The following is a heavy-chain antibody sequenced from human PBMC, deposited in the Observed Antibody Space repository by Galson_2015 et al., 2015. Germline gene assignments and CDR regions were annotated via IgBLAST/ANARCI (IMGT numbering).Heavy chain of an antibody. V-gene: IGHV3-23*01. D-gene: IGHD1-26*01. CDR1: GFTFSSYA. CDR3: AKDRGSSGSYKAFDY. CDR2: ISGSGGST. J-gene: IGHJ4*02. Sequence: SLRLSCAASGFTFSSYAMSWVRQAPGKGLEWVSLISGSGGSTYYADSVKGRFTISRDNSKNTLNLQMNSLRVEDTAVYYCAKDRGSSGSYKAFDYWGQGTLVTVSS.